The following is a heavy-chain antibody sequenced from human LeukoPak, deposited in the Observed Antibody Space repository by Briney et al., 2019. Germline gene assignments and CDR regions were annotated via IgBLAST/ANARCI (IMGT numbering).Heavy chain of an antibody. Sequence: SETLSLTCTVSGGSISSYYWSWIRQPTGKGVEWIGYIYYCGSTNYNPSLKSRVTISVDTSKNQFSLRLSSVTAADTAVYYCASLVAGGNWSDPWGQGTLVTVSS. CDR2: IYYCGST. CDR1: GGSISSYY. J-gene: IGHJ5*02. D-gene: IGHD6-19*01. V-gene: IGHV4-59*01. CDR3: ASLVAGGNWSDP.